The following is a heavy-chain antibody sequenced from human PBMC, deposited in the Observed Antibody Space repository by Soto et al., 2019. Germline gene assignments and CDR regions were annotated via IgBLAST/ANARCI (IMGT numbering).Heavy chain of an antibody. V-gene: IGHV4-31*03. CDR3: ARDSGYYPYGMDV. CDR1: GGSISSGGYY. Sequence: PSETLSLTCPVSGGSISSGGYYWSWIRQHPGKGLEWIGYIYYSGSTYYNPSLKSRVTISVDTSKNQFSLKLSSVTAADTAVYYCARDSGYYPYGMDVWGQGTTVTVSS. CDR2: IYYSGST. D-gene: IGHD3-22*01. J-gene: IGHJ6*02.